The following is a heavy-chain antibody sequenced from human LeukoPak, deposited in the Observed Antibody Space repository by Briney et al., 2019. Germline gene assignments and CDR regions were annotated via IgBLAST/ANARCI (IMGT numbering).Heavy chain of an antibody. V-gene: IGHV3-23*01. CDR1: GFIFSNYA. Sequence: GSLRHSCAASGFIFSNYAMMWVRQAPGKGLEWVSSVTGSGGGTFYADSVKGRFTISRDNSQNTLYLQMNSLGAEDTAVYYCAKGAASALVDWFDPWGQGTLVTVSS. CDR2: VTGSGGGT. J-gene: IGHJ5*02. CDR3: AKGAASALVDWFDP. D-gene: IGHD6-25*01.